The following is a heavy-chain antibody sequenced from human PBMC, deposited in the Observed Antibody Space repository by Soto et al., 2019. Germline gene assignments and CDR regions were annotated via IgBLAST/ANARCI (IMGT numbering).Heavy chain of an antibody. Sequence: GGPLRLSCAASGFTFSSYGMHWVRQAPGKGLEWVAVIWYDGSNKYYADSVKGRFTISRDNSKNTLYLQMNSLRAEDTAVYYCARDSRYYDFWSGYYDNWIDPWGQGTLVTVSS. J-gene: IGHJ5*02. D-gene: IGHD3-3*01. V-gene: IGHV3-33*01. CDR1: GFTFSSYG. CDR2: IWYDGSNK. CDR3: ARDSRYYDFWSGYYDNWIDP.